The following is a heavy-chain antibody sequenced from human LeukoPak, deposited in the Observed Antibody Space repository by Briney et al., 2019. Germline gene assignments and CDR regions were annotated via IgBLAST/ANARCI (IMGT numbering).Heavy chain of an antibody. D-gene: IGHD3-10*01. CDR3: ARDGRGLGNYFDY. CDR1: GFTFSSFS. CDR2: ISSSSSTR. Sequence: GGSLRLSCAASGFTFSSFSMNWVRQAPGKGLEWVSYISSSSSTRYYADSVKGRFTISIDNAKNSLYLQMNSLRAEDTAVYYCARDGRGLGNYFDYWGQGTLVTVSS. V-gene: IGHV3-48*01. J-gene: IGHJ4*02.